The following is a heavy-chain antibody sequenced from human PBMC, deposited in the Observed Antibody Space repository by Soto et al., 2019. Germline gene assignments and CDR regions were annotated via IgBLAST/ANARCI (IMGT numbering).Heavy chain of an antibody. CDR3: AKDRSSGSPYYGMDF. CDR2: FKWNSGDV. Sequence: PGGSLRLSCAASGFTFGDYAMHWVRQVPGKGLEWVSGFKWNSGDVGYADSVKGRFTISRDNAKNSLYLQMNSLRPEDTAVYYCAKDRSSGSPYYGMDFWGQGTMVTVSS. V-gene: IGHV3-9*01. J-gene: IGHJ6*02. CDR1: GFTFGDYA. D-gene: IGHD3-10*01.